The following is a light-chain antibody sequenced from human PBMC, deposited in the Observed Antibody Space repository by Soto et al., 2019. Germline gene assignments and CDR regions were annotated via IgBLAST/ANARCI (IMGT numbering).Light chain of an antibody. CDR2: GAS. CDR1: QSVSSN. Sequence: EIVMTQSPATLSVSPGERATVSCRASQSVSSNLAWYQQKPGQTPRLLIYGASTRATGIPARFSGSGSGTEFTLTISSLQSEDSAVYYCQQYNNWPTTFGQGTKVEIK. CDR3: QQYNNWPTT. V-gene: IGKV3-15*01. J-gene: IGKJ1*01.